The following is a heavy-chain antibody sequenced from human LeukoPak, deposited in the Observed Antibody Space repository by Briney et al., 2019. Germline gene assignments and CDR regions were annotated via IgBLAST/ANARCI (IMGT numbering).Heavy chain of an antibody. CDR3: ARDRPYYDILTGYRLDV. Sequence: GGSLRLSCAASGFTFSSYAMHWVRQAPGKGLEWVAVISYDGSNKYYADSVKGRFTISRDNSKNTLYLQMNSLRAEDTAVYYCARDRPYYDILTGYRLDVWGQGTTVTVSS. D-gene: IGHD3-9*01. J-gene: IGHJ6*02. CDR2: ISYDGSNK. V-gene: IGHV3-30-3*01. CDR1: GFTFSSYA.